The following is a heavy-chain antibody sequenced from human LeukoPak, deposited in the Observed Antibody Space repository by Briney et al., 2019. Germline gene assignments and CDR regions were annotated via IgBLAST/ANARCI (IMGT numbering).Heavy chain of an antibody. CDR1: GGSISSSSYY. CDR3: ARQLGYCSSTSCYADKVDY. CDR2: IYYSGST. V-gene: IGHV4-39*01. D-gene: IGHD2-2*01. Sequence: SETLSLTCTVSGGSISSSSYYWGWIRQPPGKGLEWIGSIYYSGSTYYNPSLKSRVTISVDTSKNQFSLKLSSVTAADTAVYYCARQLGYCSSTSCYADKVDYWGRGTLVTVSS. J-gene: IGHJ4*02.